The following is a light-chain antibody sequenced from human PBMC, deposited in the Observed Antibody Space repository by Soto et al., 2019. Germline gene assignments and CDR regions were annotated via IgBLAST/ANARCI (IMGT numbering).Light chain of an antibody. CDR3: QHYGYSLWT. CDR2: GAS. J-gene: IGKJ1*01. Sequence: EIVLTQSPGTLSLSPGERATLSCRASQSVSSSYLAWYQQKPGQAPRLLIYGASSRATGIPDRFSGSGSGTDFTLTVNRLEPEDFAVYYCQHYGYSLWTFGQGTKVDIK. CDR1: QSVSSSY. V-gene: IGKV3-20*01.